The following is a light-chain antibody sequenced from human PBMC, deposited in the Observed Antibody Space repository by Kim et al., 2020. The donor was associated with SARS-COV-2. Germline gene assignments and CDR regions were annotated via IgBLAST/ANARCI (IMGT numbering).Light chain of an antibody. CDR1: RSIGGL. CDR2: EAS. J-gene: IGKJ1*01. CDR3: QQYRSYPWT. Sequence: ASVGDRVTITCRASRSIGGLWAGYQQKPGKAPKLLIYEASTLKSGVPSRFSGSGSETEFTLTTSSLQPDDFATYYCQQYRSYPWTFGQGTKVDIK. V-gene: IGKV1-5*03.